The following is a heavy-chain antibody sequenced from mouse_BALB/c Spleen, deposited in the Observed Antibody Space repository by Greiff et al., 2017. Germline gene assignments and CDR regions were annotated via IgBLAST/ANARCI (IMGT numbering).Heavy chain of an antibody. Sequence: EVKLVESGGGLVQPKGSLKLSCAASGFTFNTYAMNWVRQAPGKGLEWVARIRSKSNNYATYYADSVKDRFTISRDDSQSMLYLQMNNLKTEDTAMYYCVRTGKYYFDYWGQGTTLTVSS. CDR1: GFTFNTYA. J-gene: IGHJ2*01. CDR2: IRSKSNNYAT. D-gene: IGHD4-1*01. CDR3: VRTGKYYFDY. V-gene: IGHV10-1*02.